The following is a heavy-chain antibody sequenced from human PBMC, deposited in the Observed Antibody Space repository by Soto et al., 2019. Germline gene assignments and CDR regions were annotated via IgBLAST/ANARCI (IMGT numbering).Heavy chain of an antibody. CDR3: ARVYYDFWSGYYSRSPFDY. J-gene: IGHJ4*02. CDR1: GYSISSGYY. V-gene: IGHV4-38-2*01. D-gene: IGHD3-3*01. Sequence: LSLTCAVSGYSISSGYYWGWIRQPPGKGLEWIGSIYHSGSTYYNPSLKSRVTISVDTSKNQFSLKLSSVTAADTAVYYCARVYYDFWSGYYSRSPFDYWGQGTLVTVSS. CDR2: IYHSGST.